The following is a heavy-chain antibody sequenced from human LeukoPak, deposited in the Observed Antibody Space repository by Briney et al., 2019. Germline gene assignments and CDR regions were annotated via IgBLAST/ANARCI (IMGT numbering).Heavy chain of an antibody. CDR3: ARDALRGYLTRGGRGSWFDP. V-gene: IGHV6-1*01. CDR1: GDSVSSNSAA. J-gene: IGHJ5*02. Sequence: SQTLSLTCAISGDSVSSNSAAWNWIRQSPSRGLEWLGRTYYRSKWYNDYAVSVKSRITINPDTSKNQFSLQLNSVTPEDTAVYYCARDALRGYLTRGGRGSWFDPWGQGPRSPSPQ. CDR2: TYYRSKWYN. D-gene: IGHD3-10*01.